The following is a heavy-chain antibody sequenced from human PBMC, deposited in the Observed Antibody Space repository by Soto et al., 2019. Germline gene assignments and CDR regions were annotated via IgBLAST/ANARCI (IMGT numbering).Heavy chain of an antibody. D-gene: IGHD3-3*01. Sequence: GASVKVSCKVSGYTLTELSMHWVRQAPGKGLEWMGGFDPEDGETIYAQKFQGRVTMTEDTSTDTAYMELSSLRSEDTAVYYCATGNRAGYDFWSGYSQGTNWFDPWGQGTLVTVSS. J-gene: IGHJ5*02. CDR1: GYTLTELS. CDR2: FDPEDGET. CDR3: ATGNRAGYDFWSGYSQGTNWFDP. V-gene: IGHV1-24*01.